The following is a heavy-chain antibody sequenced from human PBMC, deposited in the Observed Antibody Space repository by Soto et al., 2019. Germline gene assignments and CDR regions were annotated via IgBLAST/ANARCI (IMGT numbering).Heavy chain of an antibody. CDR3: ARILGHSTTWYLNAMDV. CDR1: GGSFSSYA. V-gene: IGHV1-69*01. Sequence: QVQLVQSGAEVKKPGSSVKVSCKASGGSFSSYAISWVRQTPGQGLEWMGGIIPIFDTTNYAQKFQGRVTITADESTSTAYMELSSLRSEDTAVYYCARILGHSTTWYLNAMDVWGQGTTATVSS. J-gene: IGHJ6*02. CDR2: IIPIFDTT. D-gene: IGHD6-13*01.